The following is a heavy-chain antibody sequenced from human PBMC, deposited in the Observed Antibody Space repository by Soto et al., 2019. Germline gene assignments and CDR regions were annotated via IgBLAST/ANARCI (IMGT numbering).Heavy chain of an antibody. Sequence: ASVKVSCKASGYTFTSYYMHWVRHAPGQGLEWMGIINPSGGSTSYAQKFQGRVTMTRDTSTSTVYMELSSLRSEDTAVYYCARGRSILATILSGNDYWGQGTLVTISS. V-gene: IGHV1-46*01. CDR1: GYTFTSYY. D-gene: IGHD5-12*01. CDR2: INPSGGST. CDR3: ARGRSILATILSGNDY. J-gene: IGHJ4*02.